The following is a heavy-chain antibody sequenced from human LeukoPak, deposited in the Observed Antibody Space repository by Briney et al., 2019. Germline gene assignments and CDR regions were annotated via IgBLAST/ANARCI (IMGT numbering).Heavy chain of an antibody. CDR1: GFTFDDYA. CDR3: AKDMAAYYYASGNIDY. J-gene: IGHJ4*02. CDR2: ISWNGGST. D-gene: IGHD3-10*01. Sequence: PGGSLRLSCAASGFTFDDYAMHWVRQAPGKGLEWVSLISWNGGSTYYADSVKGRFTIPRDNSKNSLYLQMNSLRAEDTALYYCAKDMAAYYYASGNIDYWGQGTLVTVSS. V-gene: IGHV3-43D*03.